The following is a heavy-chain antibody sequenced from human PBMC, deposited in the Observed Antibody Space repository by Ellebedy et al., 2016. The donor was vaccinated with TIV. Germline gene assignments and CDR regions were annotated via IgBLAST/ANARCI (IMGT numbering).Heavy chain of an antibody. D-gene: IGHD3-10*01. J-gene: IGHJ4*02. CDR3: TRFFESGSTGDY. Sequence: MPSETLSLTCTVSGGSISRSSYYWSWILQPTGKGLEWLGYFYNSVNTIYNPSLKSRVSMSVDPYKNQFSLKLRSVTAEETTVYYCTRFFESGSTGDYWGQGTLVTVSS. CDR2: FYNSVNT. CDR1: GGSISRSSYY. V-gene: IGHV4-61*05.